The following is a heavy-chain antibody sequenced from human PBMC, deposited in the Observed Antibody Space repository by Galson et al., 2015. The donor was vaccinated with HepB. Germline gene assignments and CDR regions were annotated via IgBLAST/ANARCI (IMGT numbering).Heavy chain of an antibody. CDR1: GYSFSSHD. D-gene: IGHD2-15*01. J-gene: IGHJ4*02. Sequence: SGYSFSSHDINWVRQAPGQGLEWMGWMNPESGSTGYAQDLQRRVTMTRNTSTATAYMELSNLRSDDTAVYYCAREYCSGNDCFSYYFDYWGQGTLVTVSS. CDR2: MNPESGST. CDR3: AREYCSGNDCFSYYFDY. V-gene: IGHV1-8*01.